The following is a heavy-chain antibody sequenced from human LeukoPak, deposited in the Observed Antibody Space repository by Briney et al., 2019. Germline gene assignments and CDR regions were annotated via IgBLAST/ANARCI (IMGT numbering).Heavy chain of an antibody. D-gene: IGHD5-18*01. Sequence: GGSLRLSCAAPGFTFSSYWMHWVRQAPGKGLVWVSRINSGGSSTSYADSVKGRFTISRDNAKNTLYLQMNSLRAEDTAVYYCARDPGYSYGSYYYYYYYMDVWGKGTTVTVSS. J-gene: IGHJ6*03. V-gene: IGHV3-74*01. CDR1: GFTFSSYW. CDR3: ARDPGYSYGSYYYYYYYMDV. CDR2: INSGGSST.